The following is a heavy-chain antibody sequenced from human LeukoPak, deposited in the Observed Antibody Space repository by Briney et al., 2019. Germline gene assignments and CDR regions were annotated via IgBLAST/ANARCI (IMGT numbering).Heavy chain of an antibody. V-gene: IGHV1-69*13. D-gene: IGHD4-23*01. CDR1: GGTFSSYA. CDR3: ARSNKPNYDYGGKVFDY. Sequence: SVKVSCKASGGTFSSYAISWVRQAPGQGLEWMGGIIPIFGTANYAQKFQGRVTITADESTSTAYMELSSLRSEDTAVYYCARSNKPNYDYGGKVFDYWGQGTLVTVSS. J-gene: IGHJ4*02. CDR2: IIPIFGTA.